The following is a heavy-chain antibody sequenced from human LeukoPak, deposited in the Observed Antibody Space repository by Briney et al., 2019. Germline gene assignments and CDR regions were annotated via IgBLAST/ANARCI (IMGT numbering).Heavy chain of an antibody. CDR2: IYYSGST. J-gene: IGHJ3*02. Sequence: SQTLSLTCTVSGGSISSGGYYWSWIRQHPGKGLEWIGYIYYSGSTYYNPSLKSRVTISVDTSKNQFSLKLSSVTAADTAVYYCASTYYDILTGYRGRGAFDIWGQGTMVTVSS. V-gene: IGHV4-31*03. CDR1: GGSISSGGYY. CDR3: ASTYYDILTGYRGRGAFDI. D-gene: IGHD3-9*01.